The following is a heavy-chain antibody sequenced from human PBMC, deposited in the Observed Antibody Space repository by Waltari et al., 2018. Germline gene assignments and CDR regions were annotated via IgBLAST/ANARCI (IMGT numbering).Heavy chain of an antibody. V-gene: IGHV3-33*01. CDR2: IWYDGSNK. J-gene: IGHJ6*02. Sequence: QVQLVESGGGVVQPGRSLRLSCAASGFTFSSYGMHWVRQAPGKGLEWVAVIWYDGSNKYYADSVKGRFTISRDNSKNTLYLQMNSLRAEDTAVYYCARCSSPRDGMDVWGQGTTVTVSS. CDR1: GFTFSSYG. D-gene: IGHD6-13*01. CDR3: ARCSSPRDGMDV.